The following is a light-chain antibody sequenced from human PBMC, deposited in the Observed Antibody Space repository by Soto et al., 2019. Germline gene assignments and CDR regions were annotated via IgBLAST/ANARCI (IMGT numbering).Light chain of an antibody. V-gene: IGKV3-15*01. CDR3: QHYGTSLYT. CDR1: QSVSSD. J-gene: IGKJ2*01. CDR2: GAS. Sequence: EKVMTQSPATLSVSPGERATLSCRASQSVSSDLAWYQQKPGQAPRLLIYGASTRATGIPARFSGSGSGTEFTLIISSLQSEDFAVYYCQHYGTSLYTFGQGTKLEIK.